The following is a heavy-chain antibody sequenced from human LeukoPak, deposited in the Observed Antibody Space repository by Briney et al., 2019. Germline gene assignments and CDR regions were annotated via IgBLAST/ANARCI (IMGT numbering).Heavy chain of an antibody. J-gene: IGHJ4*02. CDR3: ARELFPSMVGGSYLPSDY. D-gene: IGHD1-26*01. CDR2: ISYDGSNK. CDR1: GFTFSSYA. Sequence: GSSLRLSCAASGFTFSSYAMHWVRQAPGKGLEWVAVISYDGSNKYYADSVKGRFTISRDNSKNTLYLQMNSLRAEDTAVYYCARELFPSMVGGSYLPSDYWGQGTLVTVSS. V-gene: IGHV3-30-3*01.